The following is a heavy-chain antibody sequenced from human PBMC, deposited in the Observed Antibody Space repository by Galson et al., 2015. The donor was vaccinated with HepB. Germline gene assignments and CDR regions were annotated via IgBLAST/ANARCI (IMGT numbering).Heavy chain of an antibody. V-gene: IGHV3-23*01. J-gene: IGHJ4*02. CDR3: AKNRDPQEPRPLDY. D-gene: IGHD1-14*01. Sequence: SLRLSCAASEFTFTSYAMNWVRQAPGKGLEWVSAISGSGGSTYYADSVKGRFTISRDNSKNTLYLQMNSLSAEDAAIYYCAKNRDPQEPRPLDYCVQGTLVTVSS. CDR2: ISGSGGST. CDR1: EFTFTSYA.